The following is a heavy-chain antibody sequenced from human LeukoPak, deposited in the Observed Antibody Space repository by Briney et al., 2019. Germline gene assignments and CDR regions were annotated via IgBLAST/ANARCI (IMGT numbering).Heavy chain of an antibody. CDR2: IYYSGIT. CDR1: GGTISSSSYY. D-gene: IGHD2-2*01. CDR3: ARYTPRYCSSTSCDYFDY. V-gene: IGHV4-39*07. J-gene: IGHJ4*02. Sequence: SETLSLTCTVSGGTISSSSYYWGWIRQPPGKGLEWIGSIYYSGITYYNPSLKSRVTISVDTSKNQFSLRLSSVTAADTAVYYCARYTPRYCSSTSCDYFDYWGQGTLVTVSS.